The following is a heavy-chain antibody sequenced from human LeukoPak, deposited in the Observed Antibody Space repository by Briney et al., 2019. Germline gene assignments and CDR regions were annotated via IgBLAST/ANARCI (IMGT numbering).Heavy chain of an antibody. Sequence: GASVKVSCKASGYTFTSYDINWVRQATGQGLEWMGWISAYNGNTNYAQKLQGRVTMTTDTSTSTAYMELRSLRSDDTAVYYCARAHPRRITKFDYWGQGTLVTVSS. CDR3: ARAHPRRITKFDY. V-gene: IGHV1-18*01. D-gene: IGHD3-10*01. J-gene: IGHJ4*02. CDR1: GYTFTSYD. CDR2: ISAYNGNT.